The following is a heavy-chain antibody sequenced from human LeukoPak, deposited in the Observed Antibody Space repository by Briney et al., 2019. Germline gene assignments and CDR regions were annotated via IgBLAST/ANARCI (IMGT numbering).Heavy chain of an antibody. J-gene: IGHJ6*03. CDR1: GYRFTGHY. D-gene: IGHD3-3*01. Sequence: ASVKVSCKASGYRFTGHYIHWVRQAPGQGLEWMGWINPNSGDTKYAQKFQGRVTMTRDTSISTAYMELSRLRSDDTAVYYCARDTARITIFGVAKYMDVWGKGTTVTVSS. V-gene: IGHV1-2*02. CDR2: INPNSGDT. CDR3: ARDTARITIFGVAKYMDV.